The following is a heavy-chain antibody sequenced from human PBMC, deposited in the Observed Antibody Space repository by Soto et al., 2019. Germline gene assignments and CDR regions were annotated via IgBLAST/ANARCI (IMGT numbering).Heavy chain of an antibody. D-gene: IGHD4-17*01. V-gene: IGHV4-31*03. J-gene: IGHJ4*02. CDR1: GGSIGSAGDY. CDR3: ARFVYGDYARVYFDY. Sequence: QVQLQESGLGLVKPSQTLSLTCTVSGGSIGSAGDYWSWIRQRPGKGLEWIGYIHYSGSNYYNPSLKSRITISIDTSNNQLSLKLSSVTAADTAVYYCARFVYGDYARVYFDYWGQGTLVTVSS. CDR2: IHYSGSN.